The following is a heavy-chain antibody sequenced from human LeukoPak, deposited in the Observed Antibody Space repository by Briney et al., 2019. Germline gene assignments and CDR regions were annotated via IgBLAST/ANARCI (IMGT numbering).Heavy chain of an antibody. CDR1: GGSITSYN. CDR3: ARDWAGSTYGYWYFDL. CDR2: IYTSGTT. D-gene: IGHD3-10*01. Sequence: SETLSLTCLVSGGSITSYNLSWIRLTAGKGLEWIGRIYTSGTTNYNPSFKSRVSVSISKSKNQFSQKVTSVTAADTAVYYCARDWAGSTYGYWYFDLWGRGTLVTVSS. V-gene: IGHV4-4*07. J-gene: IGHJ2*01.